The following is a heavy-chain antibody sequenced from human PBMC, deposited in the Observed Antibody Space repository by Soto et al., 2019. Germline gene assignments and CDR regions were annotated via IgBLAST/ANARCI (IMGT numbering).Heavy chain of an antibody. J-gene: IGHJ6*02. V-gene: IGHV1-69*01. CDR1: GGTFSSYA. Sequence: QVQLVQSGAEVKKPGSSVKVSCKASGGTFSSYAISWVRQAPGQGLEWMGGIIPIFGTANYAQKFQGRVTITADESTSTAYMELSSLRSEDTAVYYCAREGYPTVTTYYYYGMDVWGQGTTVTVSS. D-gene: IGHD4-17*01. CDR2: IIPIFGTA. CDR3: AREGYPTVTTYYYYGMDV.